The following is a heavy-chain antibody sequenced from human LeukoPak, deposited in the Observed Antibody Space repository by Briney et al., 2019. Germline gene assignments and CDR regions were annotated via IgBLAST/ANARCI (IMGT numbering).Heavy chain of an antibody. D-gene: IGHD5-12*01. CDR2: IYTSGST. CDR1: GGSISSGSYY. CDR3: ARRVWLRHLDY. J-gene: IGHJ4*02. V-gene: IGHV4-61*02. Sequence: SQTLSLTCTVSGGSISSGSYYWSWIRQPAGKGLEWIGRIYTSGSTNYNPSLKSRVTISVDTSKNQFSLKLSSVTAADTAVYYCARRVWLRHLDYWGQGTLVTVSS.